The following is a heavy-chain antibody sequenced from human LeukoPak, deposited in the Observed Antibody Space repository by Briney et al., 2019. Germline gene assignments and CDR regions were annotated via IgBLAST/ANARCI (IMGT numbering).Heavy chain of an antibody. D-gene: IGHD3-9*01. Sequence: GSSVKVSCKASGGTFSSSAISWVRQAPGQGLEWMGRIIPILGIANYAHKFQGRVTITADKFTSTAYMELSSLSSEDTAVYYCARDPEDRLPIDYWGQGTLVTVSS. CDR1: GGTFSSSA. CDR2: IIPILGIA. V-gene: IGHV1-69*04. CDR3: ARDPEDRLPIDY. J-gene: IGHJ4*02.